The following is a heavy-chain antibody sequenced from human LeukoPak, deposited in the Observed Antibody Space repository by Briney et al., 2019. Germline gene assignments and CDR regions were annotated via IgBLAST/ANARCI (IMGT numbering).Heavy chain of an antibody. CDR3: ARVLSGTCFDY. D-gene: IGHD6-13*01. CDR1: GGSISSGGYY. J-gene: IGHJ4*02. V-gene: IGHV4-61*08. Sequence: SETLSLTCTVSGGSISSGGYYWTWIRQHPGKGLEWIGYIYDSGSTNYNPSLKSRVTISVDTSKNQFSLKLTSVTAADTAVYYCARVLSGTCFDYWGQGTLVTVSS. CDR2: IYDSGST.